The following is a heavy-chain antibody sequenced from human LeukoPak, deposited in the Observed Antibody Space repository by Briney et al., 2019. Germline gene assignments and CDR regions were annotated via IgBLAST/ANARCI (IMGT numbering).Heavy chain of an antibody. D-gene: IGHD3-10*01. V-gene: IGHV4-59*12. J-gene: IGHJ4*02. CDR1: GGSIRGYY. Sequence: SETLSLTCTVSGGSIRGYYWSWIRQPPGKGLEWIGYIYYSGSTNYNPSLKSRVTISVDTSKNQFSLKLSSVTAADTAVYYCARGWGYYGSGSYYNAVDYWGQGTLVTVSS. CDR2: IYYSGST. CDR3: ARGWGYYGSGSYYNAVDY.